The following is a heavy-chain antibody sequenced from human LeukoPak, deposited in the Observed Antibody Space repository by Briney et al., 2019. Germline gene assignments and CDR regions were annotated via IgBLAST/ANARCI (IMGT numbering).Heavy chain of an antibody. CDR2: FDPEDGET. CDR3: ATSLEADPYCSSTSCYGSYYYYGMDV. CDR1: GYTLTELS. V-gene: IGHV1-24*01. Sequence: ASVKVSCKVSGYTLTELSMHWVRQAPGKGLEWMGGFDPEDGETIYAQKFQGRVTMTEDTSTDTAYMELSSLRSEDTAVYYCATSLEADPYCSSTSCYGSYYYYGMDVWGQGTTVTVSS. D-gene: IGHD2-2*01. J-gene: IGHJ6*02.